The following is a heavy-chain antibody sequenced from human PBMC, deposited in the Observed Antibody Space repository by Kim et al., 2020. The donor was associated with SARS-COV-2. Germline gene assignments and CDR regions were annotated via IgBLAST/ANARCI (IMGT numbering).Heavy chain of an antibody. Sequence: SETLSLTCTVSGGSISSSSYYWGWIRQPPGKGLEWIGSIYYSGSTYYNPSLKSRVTISVDTSKNQFSLKLSSVTAADTAVYYCARNPYYYDSSGSGIYWGQGTLVTVSS. CDR3: ARNPYYYDSSGSGIY. CDR1: GGSISSSSYY. CDR2: IYYSGST. J-gene: IGHJ4*02. V-gene: IGHV4-39*07. D-gene: IGHD3-22*01.